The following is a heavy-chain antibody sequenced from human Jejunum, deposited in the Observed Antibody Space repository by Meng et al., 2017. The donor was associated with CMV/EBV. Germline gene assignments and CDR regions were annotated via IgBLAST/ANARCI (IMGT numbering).Heavy chain of an antibody. CDR2: IHPNSGGA. Sequence: QVQLVQSGAEVKKPXXPVKVXCKASAYTFAGYYMHGVRQAPGQGLEWRGRIHPNSGGANYAQKFQGRVTMTRDTSISTAYMELSRLRSDDTAVYYCAREGLVGDLRYFDLWGRGTLGTVAS. CDR1: AYTFAGYY. V-gene: IGHV1-2*06. J-gene: IGHJ2*01. CDR3: AREGLVGDLRYFDL. D-gene: IGHD3-16*01.